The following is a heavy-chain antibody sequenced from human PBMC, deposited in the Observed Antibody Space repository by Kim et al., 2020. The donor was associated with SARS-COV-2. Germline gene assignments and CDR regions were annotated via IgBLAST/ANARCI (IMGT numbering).Heavy chain of an antibody. V-gene: IGHV4-59*01. D-gene: IGHD3-10*01. CDR1: GGSTGRYF. Sequence: SETLSLTCSISGGSTGRYFWTWIRQPPGKGPEWIGHISYGGSTNSNPALKSRVTISVDASKNQISLKMTAVTAADTAVYYCASDSGSSGNSYYFDSWGQG. CDR2: ISYGGST. J-gene: IGHJ4*02. CDR3: ASDSGSSGNSYYFDS.